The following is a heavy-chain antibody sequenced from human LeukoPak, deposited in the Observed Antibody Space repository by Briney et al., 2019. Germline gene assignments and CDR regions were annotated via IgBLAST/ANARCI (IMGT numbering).Heavy chain of an antibody. V-gene: IGHV1-8*01. CDR1: GYTFTSYD. CDR3: ARGRRLYYYCGMDV. CDR2: MNPNSGNT. Sequence: VASVKVSCKASGYTFTSYDINWVRQATGQGLEWMGWMNPNSGNTGYAQKFQGRVTMTRNTSISTAYMELSSLRSEDTAVYYCARGRRLYYYCGMDVWGQGTTVTVSS. J-gene: IGHJ6*02.